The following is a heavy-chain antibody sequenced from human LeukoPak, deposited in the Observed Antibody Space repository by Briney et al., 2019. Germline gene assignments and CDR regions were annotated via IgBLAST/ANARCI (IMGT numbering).Heavy chain of an antibody. CDR3: ARGQMAGIAARRDFDY. Sequence: ASVKVSCKASGYTFTSYDISWVRQATGQGLEWMGWMNPNSGNTGYAQKFQGRVTMTRNTSISTVYMELSSLRSEDTAVYYCARGQMAGIAARRDFDYWGQGTMVTVSS. CDR2: MNPNSGNT. CDR1: GYTFTSYD. V-gene: IGHV1-8*01. J-gene: IGHJ4*02. D-gene: IGHD6-6*01.